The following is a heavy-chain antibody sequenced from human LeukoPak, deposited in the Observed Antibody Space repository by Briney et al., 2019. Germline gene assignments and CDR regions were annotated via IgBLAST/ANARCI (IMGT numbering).Heavy chain of an antibody. Sequence: PGGSLRLSCAASGFTFSSYWMSWVRQAPGKGLEWVASIKQDGSEKYYVDSVKGRFTISRDNAKNSLYLQMNSLRAEDTAVYYCAREGGYSSSLYWGQGTLVTVSS. D-gene: IGHD6-13*01. CDR1: GFTFSSYW. J-gene: IGHJ4*02. V-gene: IGHV3-7*03. CDR2: IKQDGSEK. CDR3: AREGGYSSSLY.